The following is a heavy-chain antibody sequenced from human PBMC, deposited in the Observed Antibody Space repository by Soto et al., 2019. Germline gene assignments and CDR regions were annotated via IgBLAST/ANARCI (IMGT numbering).Heavy chain of an antibody. D-gene: IGHD4-17*01. Sequence: QVQLVQSGAEVKKPGSSVKVSCTASGGSLSNFGISWVRQAPGQGLEWMVAILPVFGTPNYAQKFQDRVTINADEYTTTVYMEVRSLPSEDTAVYYCARGCASKIVVTTYYDMDVWGQGTTVTISS. J-gene: IGHJ6*02. CDR1: GGSLSNFG. V-gene: IGHV1-69*12. CDR3: ARGCASKIVVTTYYDMDV. CDR2: ILPVFGTP.